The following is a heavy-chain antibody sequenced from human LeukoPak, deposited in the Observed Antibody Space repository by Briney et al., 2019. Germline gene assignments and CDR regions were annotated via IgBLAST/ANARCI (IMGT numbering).Heavy chain of an antibody. Sequence: ASVKVSCKASGYTFTSYDINWVRQATGQGLEWMGWMNPNSGNTGYAQKFQGRVTITRNTSISTAYMELSSLRSEDTAVYYCARGFPRSSSEAFDIWGQGTMVTVSS. CDR3: ARGFPRSSSEAFDI. CDR2: MNPNSGNT. V-gene: IGHV1-8*03. CDR1: GYTFTSYD. D-gene: IGHD6-13*01. J-gene: IGHJ3*02.